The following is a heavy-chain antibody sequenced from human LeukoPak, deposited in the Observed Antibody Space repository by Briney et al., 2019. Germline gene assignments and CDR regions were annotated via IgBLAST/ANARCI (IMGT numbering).Heavy chain of an antibody. CDR1: GGTFSSYA. J-gene: IGHJ4*02. Sequence: GASVKVSCKASGGTFSSYAISWVRQAPGQGLEWMGGIIPIFGTANCAQKFQGRVTITADESTSTAYMELSSLRSEDTAVYYCARDPSMVRGGRAFDYWGQGTLVTVSS. CDR2: IIPIFGTA. V-gene: IGHV1-69*13. CDR3: ARDPSMVRGGRAFDY. D-gene: IGHD3-10*01.